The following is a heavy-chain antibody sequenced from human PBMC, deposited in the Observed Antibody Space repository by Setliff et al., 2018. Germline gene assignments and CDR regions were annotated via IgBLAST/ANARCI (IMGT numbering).Heavy chain of an antibody. Sequence: PSETLSLTCTVSGGSISSYYWSWIRQPPGKRLEWIGYIYYSGSTNYNPSLESRVTISVDTSKNQFSLRLNSATAADTAVYYCARSAGYSSSWYNYYYGMDVWGQGTTVTVSS. D-gene: IGHD6-13*01. CDR1: GGSISSYY. J-gene: IGHJ6*02. V-gene: IGHV4-59*01. CDR2: IYYSGST. CDR3: ARSAGYSSSWYNYYYGMDV.